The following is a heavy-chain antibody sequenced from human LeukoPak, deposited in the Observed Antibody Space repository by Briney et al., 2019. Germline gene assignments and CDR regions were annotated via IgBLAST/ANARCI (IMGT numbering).Heavy chain of an antibody. D-gene: IGHD4-17*01. CDR1: GFTFDDYT. CDR2: ITWDGGST. Sequence: PGGSLRLSCAASGFTFDDYTMHWVRQAPGKGLEWVSLITWDGGSTYYADSVKGRFTISRDNSKNSLYLQMNSLRAEDTALYYCAQDNGYGDNPLDYWGQGTLVTVSS. V-gene: IGHV3-43*01. CDR3: AQDNGYGDNPLDY. J-gene: IGHJ4*02.